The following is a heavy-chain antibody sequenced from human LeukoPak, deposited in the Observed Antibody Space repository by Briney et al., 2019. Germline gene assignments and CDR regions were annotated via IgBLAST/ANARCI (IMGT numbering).Heavy chain of an antibody. CDR1: GGTFSSYS. CDR2: IIPIFDTA. Sequence: SVKVSCKASGGTFSSYSISWVRQAPGQGLEWMGGIIPIFDTADYAQKFQGRVTITADESTSTAYMELSSLRSEDTAVYYCALLGEDYYDSSGLAWGQGTLVTVSS. D-gene: IGHD3-22*01. J-gene: IGHJ5*02. V-gene: IGHV1-69*13. CDR3: ALLGEDYYDSSGLA.